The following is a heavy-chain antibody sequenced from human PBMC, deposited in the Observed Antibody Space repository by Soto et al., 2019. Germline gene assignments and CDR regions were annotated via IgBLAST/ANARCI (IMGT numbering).Heavy chain of an antibody. CDR3: LMVTYSGMDV. Sequence: PXETLSLTCAVYGSPVTTYYWTWIRQPPGKGLEWVGEINNRGNTNYNPSLKSRLTVSLDTSKTQFSLKLTSVTAADTAVYYCLMVTYSGMDVWGQGTTVTVSS. CDR2: INNRGNT. CDR1: GSPVTTYY. D-gene: IGHD3-10*01. V-gene: IGHV4-34*01. J-gene: IGHJ6*02.